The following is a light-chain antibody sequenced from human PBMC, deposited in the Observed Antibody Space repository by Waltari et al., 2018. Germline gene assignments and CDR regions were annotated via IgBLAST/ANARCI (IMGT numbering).Light chain of an antibody. CDR3: QQSYNTPYT. Sequence: DIQMTQSPSSLSASVGDRVTITCRASQSISRYVNWYQHKPGKAPKFLIYAASSLQSGVPSRFSGSGSETEFTLTIDGLQPEDFATFYCQQSYNTPYTFGQGTKLEIK. V-gene: IGKV1-39*01. CDR1: QSISRY. J-gene: IGKJ2*01. CDR2: AAS.